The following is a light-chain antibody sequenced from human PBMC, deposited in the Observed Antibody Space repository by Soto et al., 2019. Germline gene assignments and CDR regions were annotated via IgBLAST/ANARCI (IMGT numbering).Light chain of an antibody. V-gene: IGKV3-20*01. CDR3: QQYGRSPFT. CDR1: QSVSSNY. J-gene: IGKJ3*01. CDR2: GAS. Sequence: IVLTQSPGTLSLSPGETATLSCRASQSVSSNYVAWFHQKPGQAPRLLIYGASSRATGVPDRFSASGSGTDFTLTISRLEPEDFAVYYCQQYGRSPFTFGPGTKVDI.